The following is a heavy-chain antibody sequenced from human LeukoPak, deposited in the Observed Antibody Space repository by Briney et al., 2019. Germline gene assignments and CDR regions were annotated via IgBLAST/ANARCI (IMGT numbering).Heavy chain of an antibody. CDR3: ARGGRITMVRGGHPYYFDY. V-gene: IGHV4-31*03. J-gene: IGHJ4*02. D-gene: IGHD3-10*01. CDR1: GGSISSGGYY. Sequence: PSQTLSLTCTVSGGSISSGGYYWSWIRQHPGKGLEWIGYIYYSGSTYYNPSLKSRVTISVDTSKNQFSLKLSSVTAADTAVYYCARGGRITMVRGGHPYYFDYWGQGTLVTVSS. CDR2: IYYSGST.